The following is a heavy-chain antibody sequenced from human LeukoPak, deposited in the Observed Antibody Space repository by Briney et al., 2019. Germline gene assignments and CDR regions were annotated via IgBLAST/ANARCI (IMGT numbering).Heavy chain of an antibody. Sequence: GGSLSLSCAPSGFTFSHFYMIWIRQAPGKGLEWISYISSSGSSTNYADSVKGRFTISRDNAKNSLYLQMISLIAKDTAVYYCARDLIHRSGEANYWGRGTLVTVSS. D-gene: IGHD3-22*01. V-gene: IGHV3-11*05. CDR2: ISSSGSST. CDR3: ARDLIHRSGEANY. J-gene: IGHJ4*02. CDR1: GFTFSHFY.